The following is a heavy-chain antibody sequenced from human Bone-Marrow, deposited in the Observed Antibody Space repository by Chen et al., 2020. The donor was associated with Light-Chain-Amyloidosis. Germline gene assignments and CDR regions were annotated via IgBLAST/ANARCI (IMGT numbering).Heavy chain of an antibody. CDR1: GFTFSSYA. Sequence: EVQLLESGGGLVQPGGSLRLSCAASGFTFSSYAMSWVRQAPGKGLEWVSSISGSVGSTYYAGAVKGRFTICRDNSKNTLYLQMNSLRAEDTAVYYCAKDPYGDYERDYWGQGTLVTVSS. V-gene: IGHV3-23*01. D-gene: IGHD4-17*01. J-gene: IGHJ4*02. CDR2: ISGSVGST. CDR3: AKDPYGDYERDY.